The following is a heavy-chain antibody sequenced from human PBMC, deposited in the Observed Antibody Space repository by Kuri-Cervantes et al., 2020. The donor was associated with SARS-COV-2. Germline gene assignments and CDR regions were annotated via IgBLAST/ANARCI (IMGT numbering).Heavy chain of an antibody. CDR3: TTLIDY. V-gene: IGHV3-73*01. CDR1: GFTFSSYG. CDR2: VRGKANNYAT. Sequence: GGSLRLSCAASGFTFSSYGMSWVRQAPGKGLEWVGRVRGKANNYATAYAASVKGRFTISRDDSKNMAYLQMNSLKTEDTAVYYCTTLIDYWGQGALVTVSS. J-gene: IGHJ4*02.